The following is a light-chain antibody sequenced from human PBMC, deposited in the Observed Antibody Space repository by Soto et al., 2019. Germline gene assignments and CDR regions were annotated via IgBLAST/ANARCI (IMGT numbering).Light chain of an antibody. CDR3: QQYGSSPPT. V-gene: IGKV3-20*01. J-gene: IGKJ1*01. CDR1: QSVSSSY. Sequence: EIVLTQSPGTLSLSPGERATLSCRASQSVSSSYLAWYQQKPGQAPRLLIYGASSRATGIPDRFSGSGSGTDFTLTISRLEPEYLAVYYCQQYGSSPPTFGQGTKVEIK. CDR2: GAS.